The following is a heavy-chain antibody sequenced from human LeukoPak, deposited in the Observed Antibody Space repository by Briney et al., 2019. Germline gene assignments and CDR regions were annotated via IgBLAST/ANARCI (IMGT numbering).Heavy chain of an antibody. CDR1: GYSISSGYY. D-gene: IGHD3-22*01. CDR3: ERDRRYYDSSGYSNHFAWFDP. J-gene: IGHJ5*02. CDR2: IYHSGST. Sequence: SETLSLTCAVSGYSISSGYYWGWIRQPPGKGLEWIGSIYHSGSTYYNPSLKSRVTISVDTSKNQFSLKLSSVTAPDTAVYYFERDRRYYDSSGYSNHFAWFDPWGKGTLVTAS. V-gene: IGHV4-38-2*02.